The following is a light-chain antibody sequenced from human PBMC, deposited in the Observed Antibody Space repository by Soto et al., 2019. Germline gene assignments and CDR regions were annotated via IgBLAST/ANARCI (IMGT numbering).Light chain of an antibody. CDR2: ATS. V-gene: IGKV1-39*01. CDR1: QNIRSY. CDR3: QQGYSSRWT. Sequence: DIQMTQSPSSLSASVGDRVTITCRASQNIRSYLNWYQQKPGKAPQLLIYATSSLQTGVRSRFSASGSGTDFSLVITELQPEDSATYYCQQGYSSRWTSGRGTKVEI. J-gene: IGKJ1*01.